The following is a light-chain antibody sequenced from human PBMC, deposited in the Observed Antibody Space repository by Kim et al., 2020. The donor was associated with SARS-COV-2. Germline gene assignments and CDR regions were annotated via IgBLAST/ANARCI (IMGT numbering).Light chain of an antibody. J-gene: IGLJ2*01. Sequence: SYELTQPPSVSVSPGQTASITCSGDKLGDKYACWYQQKPGQSPVLVIYQDSKRPSGIPERFSGSNSGNTATLTISGTQAMAEADYYCQAWDRSTAVFGGG. CDR2: QDS. V-gene: IGLV3-1*01. CDR1: KLGDKY. CDR3: QAWDRSTAV.